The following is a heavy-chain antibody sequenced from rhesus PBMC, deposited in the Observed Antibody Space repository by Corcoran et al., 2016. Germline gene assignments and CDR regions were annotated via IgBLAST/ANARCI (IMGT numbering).Heavy chain of an antibody. Sequence: EVQLVQSGAEVNRPGESLKISCKTSGYSFTSSWVTWVRPMPGKGLEWMGAIDPSDSDTRYSPSFQGQVTISADKSISTAYLQWSSLKASDTATYYCAKSVGDYWGQGVLVTVSS. D-gene: IGHD1-44*01. J-gene: IGHJ4*01. CDR1: GYSFTSSW. CDR3: AKSVGDY. CDR2: IDPSDSDT. V-gene: IGHV5-20*02.